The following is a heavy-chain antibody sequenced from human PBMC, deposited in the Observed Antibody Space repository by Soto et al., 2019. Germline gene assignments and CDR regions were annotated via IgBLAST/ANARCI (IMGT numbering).Heavy chain of an antibody. CDR1: XXXXXSXGYY. J-gene: IGHJ3*02. CDR2: IYYSGST. Sequence: XLTXTVXXXXXXSXGYYWSWXRQQPGKGLEWIGYIYYSGSTYYNPSLKSRVFISIDTSKNQFSLKLSSVTAADTVVYYCARSRSGYSNDAFDIWGQGTMVTVSS. CDR3: ARSRSGYSNDAFDI. V-gene: IGHV4-31*03. D-gene: IGHD3-22*01.